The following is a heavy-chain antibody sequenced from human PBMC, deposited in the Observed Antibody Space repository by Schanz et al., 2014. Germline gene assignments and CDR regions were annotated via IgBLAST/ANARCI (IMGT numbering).Heavy chain of an antibody. Sequence: QVQLVQSGAEVKKPGSSVKVSCKASGGTFSTYTISWVRQAPGQGLEWMGWINGYNGHTLYAQKFQGRVAMTTDTSTSTSYMELTSLRSDNTAVYYCARDRKRYCSTASFLHDSWFDPWGQGTLVIVSS. D-gene: IGHD2-2*01. CDR2: INGYNGHT. V-gene: IGHV1-18*01. J-gene: IGHJ5*02. CDR3: ARDRKRYCSTASFLHDSWFDP. CDR1: GGTFSTYT.